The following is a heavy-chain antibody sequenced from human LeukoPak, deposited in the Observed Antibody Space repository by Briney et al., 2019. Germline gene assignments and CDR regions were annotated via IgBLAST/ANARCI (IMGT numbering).Heavy chain of an antibody. CDR2: IYYSGST. V-gene: IGHV4-59*01. CDR1: GGSISSYY. D-gene: IGHD6-13*01. CDR3: AGGYSSSWYDYYYYYMDV. J-gene: IGHJ6*03. Sequence: SETLSLTCTVSGGSISSYYWSWIRQPPGKGLEWIGYIYYSGSTNYNPSLKSRVTISVDTSKNQFSLKLSSVTAADTAVYYCAGGYSSSWYDYYYYYMDVWGKGTTVTISS.